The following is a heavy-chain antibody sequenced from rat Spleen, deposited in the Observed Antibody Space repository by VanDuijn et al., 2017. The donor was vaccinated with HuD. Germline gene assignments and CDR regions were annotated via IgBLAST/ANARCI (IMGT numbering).Heavy chain of an antibody. CDR2: ISYDGGST. CDR3: TRDWVYYYDGYYPFDY. D-gene: IGHD1-12*03. Sequence: EVQLAESGGVLVQPGRSLKLSCAASGFTFSDYYMAWVRQAPTKGLEWVASISYDGGSTYYRDSVKGRFTISRDNAKSTLYLQMNSLRSEDTATYYCTRDWVYYYDGYYPFDYWGQGVMVTVSS. CDR1: GFTFSDYY. V-gene: IGHV5-20*01. J-gene: IGHJ2*01.